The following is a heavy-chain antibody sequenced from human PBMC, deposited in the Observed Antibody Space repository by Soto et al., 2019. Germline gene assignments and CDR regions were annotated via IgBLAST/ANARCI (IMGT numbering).Heavy chain of an antibody. CDR1: GFTFSSYV. CDR2: ISAGGGST. Sequence: PGGSLRLSCAASGFTFSSYVMNWVRQAPGKGLEWVSTISAGGGSTYYADSVQGRFTISRDNSKNTLYLQMNSLRAEDTAVYYCAKQITTVTPSFFDYWGQGTLVTVSS. V-gene: IGHV3-23*01. D-gene: IGHD4-4*01. CDR3: AKQITTVTPSFFDY. J-gene: IGHJ4*02.